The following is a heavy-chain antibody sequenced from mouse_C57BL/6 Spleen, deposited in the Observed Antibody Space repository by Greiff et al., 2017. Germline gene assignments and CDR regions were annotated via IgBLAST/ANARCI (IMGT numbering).Heavy chain of an antibody. CDR3: TRGYGSSYGYFDV. V-gene: IGHV5-12*01. D-gene: IGHD1-1*01. CDR1: GFTFSDYY. Sequence: EVQLVESGGGLVQPGGSLKLSCAASGFTFSDYYMYWVRQTPEKRLEWVAYISNGGGSTYYPDTVKGRFTISRDNAKNTLYLQMSRLKSEDTAMYYCTRGYGSSYGYFDVWGTGTTVTVSS. CDR2: ISNGGGST. J-gene: IGHJ1*03.